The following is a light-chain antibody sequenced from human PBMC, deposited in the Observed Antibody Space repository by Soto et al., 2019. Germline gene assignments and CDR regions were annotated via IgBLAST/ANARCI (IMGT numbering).Light chain of an antibody. Sequence: QSPLTQPPSASGSPGQSVTISCTGTSSDVGGYNYVSWYQQHPGKAPKLMIYEVSKRPSGVPDRFSGSKSGNTASLTVSGLQAEDEADYYCSSYAGSNKRVFGTGTKVTVL. CDR1: SSDVGGYNY. CDR3: SSYAGSNKRV. J-gene: IGLJ1*01. V-gene: IGLV2-8*01. CDR2: EVS.